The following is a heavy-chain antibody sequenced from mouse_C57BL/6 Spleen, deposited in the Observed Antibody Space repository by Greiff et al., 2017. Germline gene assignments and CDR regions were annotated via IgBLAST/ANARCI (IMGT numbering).Heavy chain of an antibody. V-gene: IGHV1-26*01. CDR2: IKPYDGET. CDR1: GYTFTNYY. D-gene: IGHD1-1*01. Sequence: EVQLRQSGPELVKPGASVKMSCKASGYTFTNYYMNWVKQRHGKGLEWIGNIKPYDGETNYNQKFKGKATLTVDKSSSTAYMELRSLTSEDSAVYYCAITSGTWFSYWGQGTLVTVSA. J-gene: IGHJ3*01. CDR3: AITSGTWFSY.